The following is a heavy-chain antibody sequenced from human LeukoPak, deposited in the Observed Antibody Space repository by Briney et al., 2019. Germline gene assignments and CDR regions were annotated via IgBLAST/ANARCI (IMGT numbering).Heavy chain of an antibody. Sequence: SETLSLTCTVSGGSISSAGYYWNWIRQPAGKGLEWIGLIYTSGSTNYNPSLKSRITISIDTSKNQFSLKLSSVTAADTAVYYCASLGYDILTGYPNSMDVWGQGTTVTVSS. J-gene: IGHJ6*02. CDR1: GGSISSAGYY. D-gene: IGHD3-9*01. CDR3: ASLGYDILTGYPNSMDV. CDR2: IYTSGST. V-gene: IGHV4-61*02.